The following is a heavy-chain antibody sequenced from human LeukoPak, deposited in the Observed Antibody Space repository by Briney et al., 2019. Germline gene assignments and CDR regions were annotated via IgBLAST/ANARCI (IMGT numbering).Heavy chain of an antibody. J-gene: IGHJ6*03. Sequence: ASVKVSCKASGYTFTGYYMHWVRQAPGQGLEWMGRINPNSGGTNYAQKFQGRVTMTRDTSMSTAYMELSRLRSDDTAVYYCAIVGYCSSTSCYAVGDYYYYYYMDVWGKGTTVTVSS. CDR1: GYTFTGYY. D-gene: IGHD2-2*01. CDR2: INPNSGGT. CDR3: AIVGYCSSTSCYAVGDYYYYYYMDV. V-gene: IGHV1-2*06.